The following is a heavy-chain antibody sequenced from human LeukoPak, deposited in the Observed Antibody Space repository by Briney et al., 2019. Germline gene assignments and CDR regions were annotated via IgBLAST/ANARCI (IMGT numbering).Heavy chain of an antibody. Sequence: PSETLSLTCTVSGGSISSYYWSWVRQAPGKGLEWVSAISGSDGSTYYADSVKGRVTISRDNSKNTLYLQMNSLRAEDTAVYYWAKGTYYDFWSGYYEEGSGNYYYYYGMDVWGQGTTVTVSS. D-gene: IGHD3-3*01. CDR2: ISGSDGST. V-gene: IGHV3-23*01. J-gene: IGHJ6*02. CDR3: AKGTYYDFWSGYYEEGSGNYYYYYGMDV. CDR1: GGSISSYY.